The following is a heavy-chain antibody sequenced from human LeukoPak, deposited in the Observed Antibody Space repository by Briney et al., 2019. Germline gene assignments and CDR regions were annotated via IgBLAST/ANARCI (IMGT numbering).Heavy chain of an antibody. Sequence: SETLSLTCAVYGGSFSGYYWSWIRQPPGKGLEWIGEINHSGSTNYNPSLKSRVTIPVDTSKNQFSLKLSSVTAADTAVYYCARGEIAAAGTFEGNWFDPWGQGTLVTVSS. D-gene: IGHD6-13*01. CDR2: INHSGST. CDR1: GGSFSGYY. V-gene: IGHV4-34*01. CDR3: ARGEIAAAGTFEGNWFDP. J-gene: IGHJ5*02.